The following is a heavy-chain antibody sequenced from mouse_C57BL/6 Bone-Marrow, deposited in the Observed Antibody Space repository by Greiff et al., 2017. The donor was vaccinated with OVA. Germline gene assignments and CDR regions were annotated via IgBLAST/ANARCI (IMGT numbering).Heavy chain of an antibody. V-gene: IGHV1-55*01. CDR2: IHPGSGST. J-gene: IGHJ2*01. CDR1: GYTFTSYW. CDR3: ARRITTVEYFDY. D-gene: IGHD1-1*01. Sequence: VQLQQPGAELVKPGASVKMSCKASGYTFTSYWITWVKQRPGQGLEWIGDIHPGSGSTNYNEKFKSKATLTVDTSSSTAYMQLSSLTSEDSAVYYCARRITTVEYFDYWGQGTTLTVSS.